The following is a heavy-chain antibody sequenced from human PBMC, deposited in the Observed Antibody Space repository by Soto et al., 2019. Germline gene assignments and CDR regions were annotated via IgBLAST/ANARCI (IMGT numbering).Heavy chain of an antibody. CDR2: INTNGGTT. CDR1: GFTFSNYA. V-gene: IGHV3-64*01. J-gene: IGHJ4*02. D-gene: IGHD3-3*01. Sequence: EVQLVESGGGLVQPGGSLRLSCAASGFTFSNYAMHWVRQAPGKGLEYVSAINTNGGTTYYASSVKGRFTISRDNSKNMLYLQMGSMSDDDMAVYYCAREGGYAFGGYYFDYWGQGTLVPVSS. CDR3: AREGGYAFGGYYFDY.